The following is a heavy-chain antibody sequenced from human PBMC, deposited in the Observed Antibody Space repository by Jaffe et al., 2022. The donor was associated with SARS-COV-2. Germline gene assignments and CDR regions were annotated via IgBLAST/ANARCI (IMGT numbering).Heavy chain of an antibody. V-gene: IGHV3-15*01. D-gene: IGHD4-17*01. CDR2: IKSKTDGGTT. CDR3: TTDGDYTHGAELGAFDI. Sequence: EVQLVESGGGLVKPGGSLRLSCAASGFTFSNAWMSWVRQAPGKGLEWVGRIKSKTDGGTTDYAAPVKGRFTISRDDSKNTLYLQMNSLKTEDTAVYYCTTDGDYTHGAELGAFDIWGQGTMVTVSS. CDR1: GFTFSNAW. J-gene: IGHJ3*02.